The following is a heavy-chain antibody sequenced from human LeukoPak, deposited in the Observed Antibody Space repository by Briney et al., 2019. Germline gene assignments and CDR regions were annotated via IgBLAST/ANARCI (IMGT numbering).Heavy chain of an antibody. D-gene: IGHD3-10*01. Sequence: TGGSLRLSCAASGSGFTFNNYWMNWVRQAPGKGLVWVSRINADGSTTSYADSVRGRFTISRDNAKNTLYLQMNSLRAEDTAVYYCAHWFPPFDYWGQGTLVTVSS. V-gene: IGHV3-74*01. CDR1: GSGFTFNNYW. CDR3: AHWFPPFDY. CDR2: INADGSTT. J-gene: IGHJ4*02.